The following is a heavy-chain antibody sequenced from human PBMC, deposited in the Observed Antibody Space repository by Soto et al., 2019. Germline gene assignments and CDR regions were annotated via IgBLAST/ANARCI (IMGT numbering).Heavy chain of an antibody. CDR3: ARSALECSGGSCYSAPFDY. V-gene: IGHV1-18*01. J-gene: IGHJ4*02. CDR1: GYTFTSYG. Sequence: GASVKVSCKASGYTFTSYGISWVRQAPGQGLEWMGWIGAYNGNTNYAQKLQGRVTMTTDTSTSTAYMELRSLRSDDTAVYYCARSALECSGGSCYSAPFDYWGQGTLVTVSS. CDR2: IGAYNGNT. D-gene: IGHD2-15*01.